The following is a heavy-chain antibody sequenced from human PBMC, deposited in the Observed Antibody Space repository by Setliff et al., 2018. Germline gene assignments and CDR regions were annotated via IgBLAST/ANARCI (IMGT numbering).Heavy chain of an antibody. CDR3: ARQYYNFWSGYSPKKGWFDP. Sequence: GESLKLSCKGSGYSFTSYWIAWVRQMPGKGLEWMGIIYPGDSDTRYSPSFEGQVTISADKSISTAYLQWSSLKASDTAMYYCARQYYNFWSGYSPKKGWFDPWGQGTLVTVSS. D-gene: IGHD3-3*01. J-gene: IGHJ5*02. CDR1: GYSFTSYW. CDR2: IYPGDSDT. V-gene: IGHV5-51*01.